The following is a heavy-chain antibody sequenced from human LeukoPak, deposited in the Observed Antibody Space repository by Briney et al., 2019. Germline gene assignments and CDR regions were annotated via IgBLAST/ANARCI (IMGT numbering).Heavy chain of an antibody. D-gene: IGHD3-22*01. CDR2: ISDSGDGA. CDR3: AKTLGSGYGEYYFDS. Sequence: AGGSLRLSCEASGFTFSTYAMDWLRQTPGKGLEWVSSISDSGDGAFYADSVKGRFTISRDNSKNTLYFQIDTLRAEDTAIYYCAKTLGSGYGEYYFDSWGRGTLVTVSS. V-gene: IGHV3-23*01. CDR1: GFTFSTYA. J-gene: IGHJ4*02.